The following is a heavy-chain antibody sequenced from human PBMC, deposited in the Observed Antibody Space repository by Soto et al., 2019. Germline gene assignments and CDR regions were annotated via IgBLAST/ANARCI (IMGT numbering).Heavy chain of an antibody. CDR1: GGTFSSYA. CDR2: IIPIFGTA. D-gene: IGHD6-6*01. Sequence: VASVKVSCKASGGTFSSYAISWVRQAPGQGLEWMGGIIPIFGTANYAQKFQGRVTITADESTSTAYMELSSLRSEDTAVYYCARVVAAPVYSGMDVWGQGTTLTVSS. CDR3: ARVVAAPVYSGMDV. J-gene: IGHJ6*02. V-gene: IGHV1-69*13.